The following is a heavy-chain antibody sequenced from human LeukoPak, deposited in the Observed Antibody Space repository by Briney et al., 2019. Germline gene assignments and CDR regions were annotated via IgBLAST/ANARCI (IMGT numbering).Heavy chain of an antibody. D-gene: IGHD3-3*01. CDR3: AKYVPPRRKWYYDFWSGYSYYFDY. J-gene: IGHJ4*02. CDR2: INWNSGSI. CDR1: GFSFDDYA. V-gene: IGHV3-9*01. Sequence: GRSLRLSCAASGFSFDDYAMHWVRQAPGKGLEWVSGINWNSGSIDYAESVKGRFTISRDNAKNSLYLQMNSLRAEDTAVYYCAKYVPPRRKWYYDFWSGYSYYFDYWGQGTLVTVSS.